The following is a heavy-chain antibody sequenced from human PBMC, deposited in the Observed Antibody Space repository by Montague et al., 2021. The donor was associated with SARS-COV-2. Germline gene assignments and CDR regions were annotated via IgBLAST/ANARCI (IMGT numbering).Heavy chain of an antibody. V-gene: IGHV4-31*03. CDR3: AREDYYGSGSDHFSGWFDP. Sequence: TLSLTCIVSGGSISSGGYYWSWIRQHPGKGLEWIGYIYYSGSTYYNPSLKSRVTISVDTSKNQFSLKLSSVTAADTAVYYCAREDYYGSGSDHFSGWFDPWGQGTLATVSS. CDR2: IYYSGST. J-gene: IGHJ5*02. CDR1: GGSISSGGYY. D-gene: IGHD3-10*01.